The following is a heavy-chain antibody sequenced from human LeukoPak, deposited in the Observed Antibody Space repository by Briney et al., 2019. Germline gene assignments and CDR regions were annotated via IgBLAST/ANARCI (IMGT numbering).Heavy chain of an antibody. J-gene: IGHJ4*02. CDR3: ARHEVRNCNDWYYFDY. D-gene: IGHD1-1*01. CDR2: IYYSGST. V-gene: IGHV4-59*08. Sequence: SETLSLTCTVSGGPISSYYWSWIRQPPGKGLEWIGYIYYSGSTNYNPSLKSRVTISVDTSKNQFSLKLSSVTAADTAVYYCARHEVRNCNDWYYFDYWGQRTLVTVSS. CDR1: GGPISSYY.